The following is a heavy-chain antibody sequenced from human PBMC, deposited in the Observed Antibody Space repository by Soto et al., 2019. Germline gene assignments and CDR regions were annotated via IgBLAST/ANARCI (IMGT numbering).Heavy chain of an antibody. V-gene: IGHV3-11*01. CDR3: ARDSVGVVGATKGRGKFDP. D-gene: IGHD3-16*01. J-gene: IGHJ5*02. Sequence: QVQLVESGGGLVKPGGSLRLSCTTSGFTFSDYYMNWIRQAPGKGLEWISCISSSRSGKFYADSVKGRFTITRDNANNTLFLRLNGLCPDETAVDLCARDSVGVVGATKGRGKFDPWGEGTLVTVSS. CDR1: GFTFSDYY. CDR2: ISSSRSGK.